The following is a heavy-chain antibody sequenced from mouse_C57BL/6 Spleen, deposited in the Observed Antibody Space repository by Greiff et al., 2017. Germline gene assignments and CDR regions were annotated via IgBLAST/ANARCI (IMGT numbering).Heavy chain of an antibody. CDR3: ARRTVVGSFDV. D-gene: IGHD1-1*01. J-gene: IGHJ1*03. Sequence: VQLQQPGAELVKPGASVKLSCKASGYTFTSYWMQWVKQRPGQGLEWIGEIDPSDSYTNYNQKFKGKATLTVDTSSSTAYMQLSSLTSEDSAVYYCARRTVVGSFDVWGTGTTVTVSS. CDR1: GYTFTSYW. CDR2: IDPSDSYT. V-gene: IGHV1-50*01.